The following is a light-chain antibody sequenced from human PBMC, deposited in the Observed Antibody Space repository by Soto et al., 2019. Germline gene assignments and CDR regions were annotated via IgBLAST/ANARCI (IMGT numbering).Light chain of an antibody. J-gene: IGKJ1*01. CDR3: MQALQTPA. CDR1: QSLQHSNGYNY. Sequence: DIVMTQSPLSLPVTPGEPASISCRSSQSLQHSNGYNYLDWYLQKPGQSPQILIYLAYNRASGVPDRFSGSGSGTDFTLKISRVEAEDVGVYYCMQALQTPAFGQGTKVEIK. V-gene: IGKV2-28*01. CDR2: LAY.